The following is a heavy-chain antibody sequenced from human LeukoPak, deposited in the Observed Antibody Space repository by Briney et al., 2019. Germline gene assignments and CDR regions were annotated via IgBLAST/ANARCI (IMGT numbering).Heavy chain of an antibody. Sequence: PSETLSLTCTVSGGSISSYYWCWIRQPPGKGLEWIGYIYYSGSTNYNPSLKSRVTISVDTSKNQFSLKLSSVTAADTAVYYCARDTFDSSGWIDYWGQGTLVTVSS. D-gene: IGHD6-19*01. J-gene: IGHJ4*02. CDR3: ARDTFDSSGWIDY. CDR1: GGSISSYY. V-gene: IGHV4-59*01. CDR2: IYYSGST.